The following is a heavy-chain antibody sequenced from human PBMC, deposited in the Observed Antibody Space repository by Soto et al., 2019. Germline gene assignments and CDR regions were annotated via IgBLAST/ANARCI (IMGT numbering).Heavy chain of an antibody. CDR1: GGSISSGGYY. CDR3: ASRLYYDFWSGSPGAWFDP. V-gene: IGHV4-31*03. J-gene: IGHJ5*02. CDR2: IYYSGST. Sequence: QVQLQESGPGLVKPSQTLSLTCTVSGGSISSGGYYWSWIRQHPGKGLEWIGYIYYSGSTYYNPSLKRRVTISVDTSKNQFSLKLSSVTAADTAVYYCASRLYYDFWSGSPGAWFDPWGQGTLVTVSS. D-gene: IGHD3-3*01.